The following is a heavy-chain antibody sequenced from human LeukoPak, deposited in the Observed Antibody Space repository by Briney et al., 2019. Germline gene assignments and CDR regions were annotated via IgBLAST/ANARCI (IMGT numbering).Heavy chain of an antibody. J-gene: IGHJ4*02. Sequence: GGSLRLSRAASGFTFSAFWMSWVRQAPGKGLEWVAVISYDANNKNYADSVKGRFTISRDNSKNTLYLQMNSLRAEDTAVYYCAKDRHPARTDGYYFDYWGQGTLVTVSS. D-gene: IGHD1-14*01. CDR2: ISYDANNK. V-gene: IGHV3-30*18. CDR1: GFTFSAFW. CDR3: AKDRHPARTDGYYFDY.